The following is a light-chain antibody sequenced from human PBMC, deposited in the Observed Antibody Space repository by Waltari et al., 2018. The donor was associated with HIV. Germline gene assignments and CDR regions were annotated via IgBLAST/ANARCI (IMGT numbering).Light chain of an antibody. CDR2: DTE. CDR1: TGSVSKNHY. V-gene: IGLV7-46*01. Sequence: QVVVTQEPSLSVSPGGTVTVTCASVTGSVSKNHYTHWIQLKPGQAPRPLICDTEKRHPRTPGRFAGSLIGGRAALMLAGALPDDEADYYCLLSYSGVRVFGGGTKLTV. CDR3: LLSYSGVRV. J-gene: IGLJ3*02.